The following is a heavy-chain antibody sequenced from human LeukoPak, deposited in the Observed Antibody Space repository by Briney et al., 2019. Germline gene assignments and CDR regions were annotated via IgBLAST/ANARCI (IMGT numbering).Heavy chain of an antibody. V-gene: IGHV3-20*04. CDR3: ARFLTGGLYYFDY. J-gene: IGHJ4*02. D-gene: IGHD1-26*01. CDR2: INWNGSIT. Sequence: GGTLRLSCAASGFTFSNYGMSWVRQAPGKGLEWVSGINWNGSITGYADSVKGRFTISRDNAKNSLYLQMNSLRAEDTALYYCARFLTGGLYYFDYWGQGTLVTVSS. CDR1: GFTFSNYG.